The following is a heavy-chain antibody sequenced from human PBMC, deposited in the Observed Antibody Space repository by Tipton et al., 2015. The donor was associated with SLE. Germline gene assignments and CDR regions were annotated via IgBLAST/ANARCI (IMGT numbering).Heavy chain of an antibody. V-gene: IGHV4-34*01. Sequence: LRLSCAVYGGSFSGYYWSWIRQPPGKGLEWIGEINHSGSTNYNPSLKSRVTISVDTSKNQFSLKLSSVTAADTAVYYCARGLTYSGSSYYYYYYMDVWGKGTTVTVSS. J-gene: IGHJ6*03. CDR1: GGSFSGYY. D-gene: IGHD6-6*01. CDR3: ARGLTYSGSSYYYYYYMDV. CDR2: INHSGST.